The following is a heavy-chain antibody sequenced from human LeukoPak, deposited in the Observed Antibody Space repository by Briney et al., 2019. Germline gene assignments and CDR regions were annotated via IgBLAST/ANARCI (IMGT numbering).Heavy chain of an antibody. CDR1: GFTFTSSA. V-gene: IGHV3-23*01. D-gene: IGHD4-17*01. CDR3: AKTRQYGDYDY. J-gene: IGHJ4*02. CDR2: ISASGGRT. Sequence: GGSLRLSCAASGFTFTSSAITWVRQAPGKGLEWVSAISASGGRTYYADSVKGRFTISRDNSKNTLYLQLNSLRVEDTAVYYCAKTRQYGDYDYWGQGTLVTVSS.